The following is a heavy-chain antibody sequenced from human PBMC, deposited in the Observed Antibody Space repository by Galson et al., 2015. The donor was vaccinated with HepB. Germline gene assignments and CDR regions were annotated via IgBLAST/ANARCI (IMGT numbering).Heavy chain of an antibody. D-gene: IGHD3-22*01. V-gene: IGHV3-7*03. J-gene: IGHJ2*01. Sequence: LRLSCAASGFTFSSYWMSWVRQAPGKGLEWVANIKQDGSENYYVDSVKGRFTISRDNAKNSLYLQMNSLRAEDTAVYYCARTVSDYYDSSGYYYPAVWYFDFWGRGTLVTVSS. CDR1: GFTFSSYW. CDR3: ARTVSDYYDSSGYYYPAVWYFDF. CDR2: IKQDGSEN.